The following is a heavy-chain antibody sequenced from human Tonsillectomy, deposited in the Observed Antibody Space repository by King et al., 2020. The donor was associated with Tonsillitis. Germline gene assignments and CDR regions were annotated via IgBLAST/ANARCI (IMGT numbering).Heavy chain of an antibody. J-gene: IGHJ5*02. V-gene: IGHV4-34*01. Sequence: VQLQQWGAGLLKPSETLSLTCAVYGGSFSGYYWSWIRQPPGKGLEWIGEINHSVSTNYNPSLKSRVTISVDTSKNQFSLKLSSVTAADTAVYYCARAWGYCSGGSCYPRWFDPWGQGTLVTVSS. CDR2: INHSVST. D-gene: IGHD2-15*01. CDR1: GGSFSGYY. CDR3: ARAWGYCSGGSCYPRWFDP.